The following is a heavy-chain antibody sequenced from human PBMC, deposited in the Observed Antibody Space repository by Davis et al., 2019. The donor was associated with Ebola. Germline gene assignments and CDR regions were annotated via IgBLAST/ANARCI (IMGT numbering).Heavy chain of an antibody. CDR2: ISHTGST. V-gene: IGHV4-4*02. CDR1: DDSITSNDW. CDR3: ARVISTRYFDL. J-gene: IGHJ2*01. Sequence: SETLSLTCAVSDDSITSNDWWSWVRQSPGKGLEWIGEISHTGSTTYHPSLKSRVTMSVDKSKNQFSLELSSVTAADTAVYYCARVISTRYFDLWGRGTLVTVSS.